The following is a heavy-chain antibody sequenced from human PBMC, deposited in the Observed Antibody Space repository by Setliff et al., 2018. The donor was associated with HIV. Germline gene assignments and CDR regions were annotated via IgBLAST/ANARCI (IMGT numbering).Heavy chain of an antibody. CDR2: ISSSGNT. CDR3: AKTIGRYFDIIGN. V-gene: IGHV4-39*01. J-gene: IGHJ4*02. CDR1: GGSISSTSYY. Sequence: PSETLSLTCTVSGGSISSTSYYWGWIRQPPGTGLEWIGSISSSGNTYYNPSLKSRVTTSVDTPKNQFSLKLNSVTAADTAVYYCAKTIGRYFDIIGNWGQGTLVTVSS. D-gene: IGHD3-9*01.